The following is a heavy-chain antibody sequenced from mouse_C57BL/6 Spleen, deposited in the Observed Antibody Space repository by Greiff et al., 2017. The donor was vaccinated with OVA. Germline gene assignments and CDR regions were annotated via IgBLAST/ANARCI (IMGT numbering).Heavy chain of an antibody. V-gene: IGHV1-82*01. D-gene: IGHD3-2*02. CDR3: ARSQISSGLDY. Sequence: VKLQESGPELVKPGASVKISCKASGYAFSSSWMNWVKQRPGKGLEWIGRIYPGDGDTNYNGKFKGKATLTADKSSSTAYMQLSSLTSEDSAVYFCARSQISSGLDYWGQGTTLTVSS. CDR1: GYAFSSSW. CDR2: IYPGDGDT. J-gene: IGHJ2*01.